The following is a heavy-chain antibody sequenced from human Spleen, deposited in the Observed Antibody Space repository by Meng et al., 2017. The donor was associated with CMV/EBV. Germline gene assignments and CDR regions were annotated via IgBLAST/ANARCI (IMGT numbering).Heavy chain of an antibody. CDR2: IYSGGST. D-gene: IGHD3-10*01. CDR1: GFIVSSNY. CDR3: VKLFDY. Sequence: GESLKISCAASGFIVSSNYMNWVRQPPGKGLEWVSVIYSGGSTFYADSVRGRFTISRDNAKNSLFLQMNSLRAEDTAVYYCVKLFDYWGQGTLVTVSS. V-gene: IGHV3-53*01. J-gene: IGHJ4*02.